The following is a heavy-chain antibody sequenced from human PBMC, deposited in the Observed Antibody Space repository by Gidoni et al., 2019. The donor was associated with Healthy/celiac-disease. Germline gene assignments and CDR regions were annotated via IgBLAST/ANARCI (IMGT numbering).Heavy chain of an antibody. D-gene: IGHD6-19*01. V-gene: IGHV1-69*01. CDR3: ASWGRIAVAGTELDYFDY. J-gene: IGHJ4*02. CDR2: IIPIFGTA. CDR1: GGTFSSYA. Sequence: QVQLVQSGAEVKKPGSSVKVSCKASGGTFSSYAISWVQQAPGQGLEWMGGIIPIFGTANYAQKFQGRVTITADESTSTAYMELSSLRSEDTAVYYCASWGRIAVAGTELDYFDYWGQGTLVTVSS.